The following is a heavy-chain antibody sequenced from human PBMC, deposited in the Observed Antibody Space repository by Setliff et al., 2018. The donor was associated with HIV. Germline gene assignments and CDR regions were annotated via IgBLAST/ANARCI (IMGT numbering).Heavy chain of an antibody. CDR1: GYTFTDYY. J-gene: IGHJ5*02. CDR2: INPNSGGT. CDR3: AREGRRFGHTLGWFDP. V-gene: IGHV1-2*06. D-gene: IGHD3-3*01. Sequence: GASVKVSCKASGYTFTDYYMHWVRQAPGQGLEWMGRINPNSGGTNYAQKFQGRVTMTRDTSISTAYMELSRLRSDDTAVCYCAREGRRFGHTLGWFDPWGQGTLVTVSS.